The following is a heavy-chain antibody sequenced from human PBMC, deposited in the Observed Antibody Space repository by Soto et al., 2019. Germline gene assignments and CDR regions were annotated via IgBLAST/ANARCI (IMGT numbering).Heavy chain of an antibody. V-gene: IGHV5-51*01. CDR3: ASTDIVSTIDGGHDAFDI. D-gene: IGHD5-12*01. J-gene: IGHJ3*02. Sequence: GESLKISCKGSGYSFTSYWIGWVRQMPGKGLEWMGVIYPGDSDTRYSPSFQGQVTISADKSISTAYLQWSSLKASDTAIYYCASTDIVSTIDGGHDAFDIWGQGTMVTVSS. CDR2: IYPGDSDT. CDR1: GYSFTSYW.